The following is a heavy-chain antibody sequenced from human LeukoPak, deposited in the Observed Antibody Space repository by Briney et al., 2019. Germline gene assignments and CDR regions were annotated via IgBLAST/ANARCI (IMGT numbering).Heavy chain of an antibody. CDR1: GGSISSYY. J-gene: IGHJ3*02. V-gene: IGHV4-59*01. Sequence: SETLSLTCTASGGSISSYYWSWIRQPPGKGLEWIGYIYYSGSTNYNPSLKSRVTISVDTSKNQFSLKLSSVTAADTAVYYCARDGYSYGGDAFDIWGQGTMVTVSS. D-gene: IGHD5-18*01. CDR2: IYYSGST. CDR3: ARDGYSYGGDAFDI.